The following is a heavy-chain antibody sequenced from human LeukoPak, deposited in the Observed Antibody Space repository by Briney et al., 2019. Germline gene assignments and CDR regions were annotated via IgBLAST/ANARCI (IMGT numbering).Heavy chain of an antibody. D-gene: IGHD2-2*02. CDR2: ISGSGGSE. V-gene: IGHV3-23*01. Sequence: PGGSLRLSCAASGFTFSSYAMSKVRPAPGKGLEWVSAISGSGGSEYYADSVKGRFTISRDNSKNTLYLHMNSLRAEDTAVYYCAKDFMGYCSSTSCYSWVFDYWGQGTLVTVSS. CDR3: AKDFMGYCSSTSCYSWVFDY. J-gene: IGHJ4*02. CDR1: GFTFSSYA.